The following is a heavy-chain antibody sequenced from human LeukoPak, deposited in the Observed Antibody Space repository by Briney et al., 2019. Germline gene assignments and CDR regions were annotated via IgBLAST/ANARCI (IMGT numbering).Heavy chain of an antibody. V-gene: IGHV1-2*02. Sequence: ASVKVSCKASGYTFTGYYMHWVRQAPGQGLEWMGWINPNSGGTNYAQKFQGRVTMTRDTSISTAYMELSRLGSDDTAVYYCARDLPARDDAFDIWGQGAMVTVSS. CDR2: INPNSGGT. CDR1: GYTFTGYY. J-gene: IGHJ3*02. CDR3: ARDLPARDDAFDI.